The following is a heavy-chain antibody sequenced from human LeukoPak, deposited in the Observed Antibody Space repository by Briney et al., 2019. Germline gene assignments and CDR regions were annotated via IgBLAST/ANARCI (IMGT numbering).Heavy chain of an antibody. J-gene: IGHJ5*02. CDR2: INPSGSST. D-gene: IGHD1-26*01. CDR1: GYTFTSYY. CDR3: ARDNSVGDTVWWFDP. Sequence: ASVKVSCKASGYTFTSYYMHWVRQAPGQGLEWMGLINPSGSSTSYAQKFQGRLSLTRDMSTSTDYMELSSLRSEDTAVYYCARDNSVGDTVWWFDPWGQGTLVTVSS. V-gene: IGHV1-46*01.